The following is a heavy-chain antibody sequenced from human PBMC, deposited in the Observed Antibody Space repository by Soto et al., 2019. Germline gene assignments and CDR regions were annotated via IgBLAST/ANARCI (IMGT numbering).Heavy chain of an antibody. CDR3: ARAGVGATPNDY. D-gene: IGHD1-26*01. Sequence: SVKVSCKASGGTFNSYTISWVRQAPGQGLEWMGRIIPILGIANYAQKFQGRVTITADKSTSTAYMELRSLRSDDTALYYCARAGVGATPNDYWGQGTLVTVSS. J-gene: IGHJ4*02. CDR1: GGTFNSYT. CDR2: IIPILGIA. V-gene: IGHV1-69*02.